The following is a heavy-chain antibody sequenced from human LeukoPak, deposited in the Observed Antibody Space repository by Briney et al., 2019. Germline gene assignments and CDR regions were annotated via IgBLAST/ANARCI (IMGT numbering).Heavy chain of an antibody. J-gene: IGHJ4*02. CDR3: AKDSYGSGSPHFDY. CDR2: ISWNSGSI. D-gene: IGHD3-10*01. V-gene: IGHV3-9*01. Sequence: GGSLRLSCAASGFTFDDYAMHWVRQAPGKGLEWVSGISWNSGSIGYADSVKGRFTISRDNAKNSLYLQMNSLRAEDTALYYCAKDSYGSGSPHFDYWGQGTLVTVSS. CDR1: GFTFDDYA.